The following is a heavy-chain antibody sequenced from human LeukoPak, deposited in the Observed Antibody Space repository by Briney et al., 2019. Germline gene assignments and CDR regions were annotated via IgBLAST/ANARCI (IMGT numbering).Heavy chain of an antibody. V-gene: IGHV1-24*01. CDR2: VDPEDGEI. CDR3: AIDVGELLTY. CDR1: GYTLTELS. J-gene: IGHJ4*02. Sequence: ASVTVSFKVSGYTLTELSMHWVRQAPGKGLEWMGGVDPEDGEIIYAQKFQGRVTVTEDTSTDTAYMELSSLRSEDTAVYYCAIDVGELLTYWGQGTLVTVSS. D-gene: IGHD1-26*01.